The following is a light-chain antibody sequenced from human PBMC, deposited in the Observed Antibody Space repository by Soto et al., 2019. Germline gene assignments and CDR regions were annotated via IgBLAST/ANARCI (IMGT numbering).Light chain of an antibody. CDR2: GAS. CDR1: QSVRSN. V-gene: IGKV3-15*01. J-gene: IGKJ5*01. CDR3: QQYNNWPPIT. Sequence: EVVMTQSPATLSVSPGERATLSCRASQSVRSNLAWYQQKPGQAPRILIYGASTRATGIPARFSGSGSGTDFTLTISSLQSEDSAAYYCQQYNNWPPITFGRGTRLEIK.